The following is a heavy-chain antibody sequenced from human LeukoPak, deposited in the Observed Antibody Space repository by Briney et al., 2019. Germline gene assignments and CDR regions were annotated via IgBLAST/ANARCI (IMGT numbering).Heavy chain of an antibody. J-gene: IGHJ4*02. CDR3: ARDTHFALYDSSGYSCPGHL. Sequence: GGSLRLSCAASGFTFSSYAMHWVRQAPGKGLEWVAVISYDGSNKYYADSVKGRFTISRDNSKNTLYLQMNSLRAEDTAVYYCARDTHFALYDSSGYSCPGHLWGQGTLVTVSS. CDR2: ISYDGSNK. V-gene: IGHV3-30*04. CDR1: GFTFSSYA. D-gene: IGHD3-22*01.